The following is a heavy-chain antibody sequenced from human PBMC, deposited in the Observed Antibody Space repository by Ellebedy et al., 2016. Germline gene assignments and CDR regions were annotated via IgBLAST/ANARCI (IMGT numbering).Heavy chain of an antibody. J-gene: IGHJ4*02. Sequence: GESLKISCAASGFTFSTNDMHWVRQSPGKAREWVAGIGTAGDTYYPDSVKGRFTISRENAKNPLCLQMNSLRAGDTAVYFCARGHGGVRGVISPLDLWGQGPLVSVSS. V-gene: IGHV3-13*01. CDR1: GFTFSTND. D-gene: IGHD3-10*01. CDR2: IGTAGDT. CDR3: ARGHGGVRGVISPLDL.